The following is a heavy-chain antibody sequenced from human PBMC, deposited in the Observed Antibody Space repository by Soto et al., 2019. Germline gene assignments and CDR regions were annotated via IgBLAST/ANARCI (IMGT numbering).Heavy chain of an antibody. CDR3: ARDQYDFWSGYPFDY. V-gene: IGHV1-2*02. J-gene: IGHJ4*02. D-gene: IGHD3-3*01. CDR1: GYTFTGYY. CDR2: INPNSGGT. Sequence: WASVKVSCKASGYTFTGYYMHWVRQAPGQGLEWMGWINPNSGGTNYAQKFQGRVTMTRDTSISTAYMELSRLRSDDTAVCYCARDQYDFWSGYPFDYWGQGTLVTVSS.